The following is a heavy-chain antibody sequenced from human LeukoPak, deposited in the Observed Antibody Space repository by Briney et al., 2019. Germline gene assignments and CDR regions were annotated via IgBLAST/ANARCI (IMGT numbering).Heavy chain of an antibody. J-gene: IGHJ3*02. V-gene: IGHV4-59*01. D-gene: IGHD2-15*01. CDR2: IYYSGST. CDR1: GGSISSYY. Sequence: SETLSLTCTVSGGSISSYYWSWVRQPPGKGLEWNGYIYYSGSTNYNPSLKSRVTISVDTSKNQFSLKLSSVTAADTAVYYCAREGSGPTGDAFDIWGQGTMVTVSS. CDR3: AREGSGPTGDAFDI.